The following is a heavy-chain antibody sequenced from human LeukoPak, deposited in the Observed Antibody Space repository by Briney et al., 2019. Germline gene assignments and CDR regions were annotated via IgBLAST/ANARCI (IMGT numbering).Heavy chain of an antibody. CDR3: ASRSGSFSDALDI. Sequence: SETLSLTCTVSGGSIRSYYWGWIRQPPGKGLEWIGYIHYSESTKYNPSLKSRVTMSVDTSKNQFSLKLNSVTAADTAVYYCASRSGSFSDALDIWGQGTLVTVSS. V-gene: IGHV4-59*08. J-gene: IGHJ3*02. CDR1: GGSIRSYY. CDR2: IHYSEST. D-gene: IGHD3-10*01.